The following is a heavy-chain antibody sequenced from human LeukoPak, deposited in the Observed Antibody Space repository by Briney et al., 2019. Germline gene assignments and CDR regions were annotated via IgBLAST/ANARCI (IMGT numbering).Heavy chain of an antibody. Sequence: PGGSLRLTCAASGFTFSSYGMSWVRQAPGKGLEWVSAISGSGGSTYYADSVKGRFTISRDNSKNTLYLQMNSLRAEDTAVYYCTKVGHLPYSSSWYSSYWGQGTLVTVSS. CDR2: ISGSGGST. CDR3: TKVGHLPYSSSWYSSY. J-gene: IGHJ4*02. V-gene: IGHV3-23*01. D-gene: IGHD6-13*01. CDR1: GFTFSSYG.